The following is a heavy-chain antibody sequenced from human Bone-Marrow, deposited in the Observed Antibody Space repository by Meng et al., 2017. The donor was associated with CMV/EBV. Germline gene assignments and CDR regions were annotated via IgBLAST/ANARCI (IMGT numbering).Heavy chain of an antibody. CDR3: ARDSYGWFDP. J-gene: IGHJ5*02. CDR1: GYTLTSYG. CDR2: ISAYNGNT. D-gene: IGHD4-17*01. Sequence: SCKVSGYTLTSYGISWVRQAPGQGLEWMGWISAYNGNTNYAQKLQGRVTMTTDTSTSTAYMELRSLRSDDTAVYYCARDSYGWFDPWGQGTLVTVSS. V-gene: IGHV1-18*01.